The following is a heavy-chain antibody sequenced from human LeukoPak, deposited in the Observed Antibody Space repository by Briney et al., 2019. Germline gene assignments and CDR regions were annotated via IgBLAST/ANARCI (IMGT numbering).Heavy chain of an antibody. J-gene: IGHJ3*02. CDR3: ARRYDFWSGYNDAFDI. CDR1: GGSISSSSYY. V-gene: IGHV4-39*01. Sequence: SETLSLTCTVSGGSISSSSYYWGWLRQPPGKGLEWIGSIYYSGSTYYNPSLKRRVPIAVDTSKHQFSLKLSSVTAADTDVYYCARRYDFWSGYNDAFDIWGQGTMVTVSS. CDR2: IYYSGST. D-gene: IGHD3-3*01.